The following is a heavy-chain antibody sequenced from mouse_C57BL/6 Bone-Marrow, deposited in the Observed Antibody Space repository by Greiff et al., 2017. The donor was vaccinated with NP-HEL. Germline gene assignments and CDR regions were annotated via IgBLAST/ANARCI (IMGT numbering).Heavy chain of an antibody. V-gene: IGHV1-55*01. J-gene: IGHJ4*01. D-gene: IGHD2-5*01. CDR2: IYPGSGST. CDR1: GYTFISYW. CDR3: ARRSNYEGYAMDY. Sequence: VQLQQPGAELVKPGASVKMSCKASGYTFISYWITWVKQRPGQGLEWIGDIYPGSGSTNYNEKFKSKATLTVDTSSSTAYMQLSSLTSEDSAVYYCARRSNYEGYAMDYWGQGTSVTVSS.